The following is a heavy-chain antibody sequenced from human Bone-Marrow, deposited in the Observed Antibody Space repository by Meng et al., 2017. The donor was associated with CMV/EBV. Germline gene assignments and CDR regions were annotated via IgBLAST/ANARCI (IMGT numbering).Heavy chain of an antibody. J-gene: IGHJ4*02. Sequence: GESLKISCAASGFRFSDYYVSWIRQAPGKGLEWVSYISSSGSNTHYADSVKGRFTISRDNSKNTLYLQMNSLRAEDTAVYYCAKDGDTDFWSGYTAYYFDYWGQGTLVTVSS. D-gene: IGHD3-3*01. CDR2: ISSSGSNT. CDR3: AKDGDTDFWSGYTAYYFDY. V-gene: IGHV3-11*06. CDR1: GFRFSDYY.